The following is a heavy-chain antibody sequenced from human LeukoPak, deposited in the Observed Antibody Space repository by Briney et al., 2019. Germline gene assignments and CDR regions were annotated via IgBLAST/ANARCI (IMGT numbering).Heavy chain of an antibody. CDR1: GGSFSGYY. CDR3: ARSEGSYFR. Sequence: SETLSLTCAVYGGSFSGYYWSWIRQPPGKGLEWIGEINHSGSTNYNPSLKSRVTISVDTSKNQFSLKLSSVTAADTAVYYCARSEGSYFRWGQGTLVTVSS. J-gene: IGHJ4*02. V-gene: IGHV4-34*01. D-gene: IGHD3-10*01. CDR2: INHSGST.